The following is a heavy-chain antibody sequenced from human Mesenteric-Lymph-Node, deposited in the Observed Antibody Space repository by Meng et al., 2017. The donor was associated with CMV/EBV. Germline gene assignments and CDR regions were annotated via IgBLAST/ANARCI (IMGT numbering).Heavy chain of an antibody. D-gene: IGHD3-3*01. V-gene: IGHV4-39*07. Sequence: SETLSLTCTVSGGSISSSSYYWGWIRQPPGKGLEWIGSIYYSGSTYYNPSLKSRVTISVDTSKNQFSLKLSSVIAADTAVYYCARMGTIFDPFDYWGQGTLVTVSS. CDR2: IYYSGST. CDR1: GGSISSSSYY. J-gene: IGHJ4*02. CDR3: ARMGTIFDPFDY.